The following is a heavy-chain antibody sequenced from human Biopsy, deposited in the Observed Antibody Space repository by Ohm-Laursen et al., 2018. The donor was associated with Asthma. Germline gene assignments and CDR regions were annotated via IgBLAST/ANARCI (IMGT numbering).Heavy chain of an antibody. V-gene: IGHV3-53*01. Sequence: SLRLSCATPGFTVSRDHMFWVRQAPGKGLEWVSVIYSGGTSDTADSVRGRFTISRDFYKNTLYLQMDSLRAEDTAVYYCARTFHFWSPYHAEHYQLWGQGTLVTVSS. CDR2: IYSGGTS. J-gene: IGHJ1*01. D-gene: IGHD3-3*02. CDR3: ARTFHFWSPYHAEHYQL. CDR1: GFTVSRDH.